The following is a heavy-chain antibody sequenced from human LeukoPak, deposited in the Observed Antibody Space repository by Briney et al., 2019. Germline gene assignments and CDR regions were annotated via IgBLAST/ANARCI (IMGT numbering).Heavy chain of an antibody. J-gene: IGHJ5*02. CDR1: GYTLTELS. CDR3: ARDGSGTYWAYYNWFDP. D-gene: IGHD3-10*01. CDR2: FDPEDGET. Sequence: GASVKVSCKVSGYTLTELSMHWVRQAPGKGLEWMGGFDPEDGETIYAQKFQGRVTMTEDTSTDTAYMELSNLGPGDTAVYYCARDGSGTYWAYYNWFDPWGQGTLVTVSS. V-gene: IGHV1-24*01.